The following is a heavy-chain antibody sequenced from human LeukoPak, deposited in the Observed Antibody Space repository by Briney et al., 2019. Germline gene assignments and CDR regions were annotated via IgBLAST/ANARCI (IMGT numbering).Heavy chain of an antibody. D-gene: IGHD2-21*02. Sequence: EASVKVSCKASGDTFSSYGISWVRQAPGQGLEWMGWISAYNGNTNYAQKLQGRVTMTTDTSTSTAYMELRSLRSDDTAVYYCARDPYCGGDCYSHYYYYMDVWGKGTTVTISS. J-gene: IGHJ6*03. CDR3: ARDPYCGGDCYSHYYYYMDV. CDR1: GDTFSSYG. V-gene: IGHV1-18*01. CDR2: ISAYNGNT.